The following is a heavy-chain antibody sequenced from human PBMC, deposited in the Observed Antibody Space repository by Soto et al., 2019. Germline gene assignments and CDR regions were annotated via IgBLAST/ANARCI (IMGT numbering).Heavy chain of an antibody. J-gene: IGHJ5*02. V-gene: IGHV1-18*01. CDR2: ISAYNGNT. Sequence: GASVKVSCKASGYTFTSCGISWVRQAPGQGLQWMGWISAYNGNTNYAQKFQGRVTMTTDTSTSTAYMELRSLTSDDTAVYYCARADPGRDNWFDPWGQGTLVTVSS. CDR1: GYTFTSCG. CDR3: ARADPGRDNWFDP.